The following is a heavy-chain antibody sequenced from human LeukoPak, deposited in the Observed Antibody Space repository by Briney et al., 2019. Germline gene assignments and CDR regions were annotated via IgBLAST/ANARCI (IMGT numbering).Heavy chain of an antibody. CDR2: ISSSSSYI. CDR1: GFTFSSYS. V-gene: IGHV3-21*01. CDR3: ARAGDFWSGYLDY. D-gene: IGHD3-3*01. J-gene: IGHJ4*02. Sequence: PGGSLRLSCAASGFTFSSYSMNWVRQAPGKGLEWVSSISSSSSYIYYADSVKGRFTISRDNAKNSLYLQMNSLRAEDTAVYYCARAGDFWSGYLDYWGQGTLVTVSS.